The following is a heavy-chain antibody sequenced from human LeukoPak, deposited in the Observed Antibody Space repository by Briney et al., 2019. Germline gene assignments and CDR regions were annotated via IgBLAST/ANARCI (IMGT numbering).Heavy chain of an antibody. Sequence: GGSLRLSCATSGFTFSSYAMSWVRQAPGKGLEWVSSISGSGGNTYYADSVKGRFTISRDYSKNTLYLQMNSLRAEDTAVYYCARGGGGYGRVLYEDYWGQGTLVTVSS. CDR1: GFTFSSYA. D-gene: IGHD4-17*01. V-gene: IGHV3-23*01. CDR3: ARGGGGYGRVLYEDY. CDR2: ISGSGGNT. J-gene: IGHJ4*02.